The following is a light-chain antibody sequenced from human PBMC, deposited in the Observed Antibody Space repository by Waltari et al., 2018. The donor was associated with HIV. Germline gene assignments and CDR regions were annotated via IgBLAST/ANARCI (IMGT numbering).Light chain of an antibody. CDR3: QQYYTHPLT. V-gene: IGKV1-8*01. CDR1: QFISSY. CDR2: AAS. J-gene: IGKJ3*01. Sequence: AIRMTQSSSSFPASIGDTVTITCRASQFISSYLAWYQQKPGKAPKVLIYAASTLHTGVSSRFSGSGSGTDFTLTISSLQSEDFASYYCQQYYTHPLTFGPGTTVDIK.